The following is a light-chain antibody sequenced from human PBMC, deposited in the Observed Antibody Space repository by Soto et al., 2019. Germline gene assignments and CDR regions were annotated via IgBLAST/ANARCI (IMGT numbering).Light chain of an antibody. CDR1: QSVSST. V-gene: IGKV3-15*01. CDR2: GAS. Sequence: VVTGSPATRSVPAGGGSNGSCRASQSVSSTLAWYQQKPGQAPRLLIYGASTRATGIPARFSGSGSGTEFTLTISGLQSEDFAVYYCQQYNNWPPITFGQGTRLEIK. J-gene: IGKJ5*01. CDR3: QQYNNWPPIT.